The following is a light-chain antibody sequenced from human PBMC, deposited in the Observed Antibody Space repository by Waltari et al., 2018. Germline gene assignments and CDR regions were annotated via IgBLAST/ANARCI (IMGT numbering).Light chain of an antibody. Sequence: QSVLTQPPSVSGAPGQRVTISCPGSGSNIGAGYDVHWYQQLPRAAPKLHLYGSTSRPLGVPARFFGATSGTSASLAITGLQAEDEADYYCQSYDTSLSVVFGGGTKLTVL. J-gene: IGLJ3*02. V-gene: IGLV1-40*01. CDR1: GSNIGAGYD. CDR3: QSYDTSLSVV. CDR2: GST.